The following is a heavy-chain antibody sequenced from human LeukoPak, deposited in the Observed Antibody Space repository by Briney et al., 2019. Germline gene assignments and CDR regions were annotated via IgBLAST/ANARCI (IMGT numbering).Heavy chain of an antibody. J-gene: IGHJ4*02. CDR1: GFTFSSYA. CDR2: ISYDGSNK. Sequence: GGSLRLSCAASGFTFSSYAMHWVRQAPGKGLEWVAVISYDGSNKYYADSVKGRFTISRDNSKNTLYLQMNSLRAEDTAVYYCARDPSSGYYYYFDYWGQGTLVTVSP. V-gene: IGHV3-30-3*01. CDR3: ARDPSSGYYYYFDY. D-gene: IGHD3-22*01.